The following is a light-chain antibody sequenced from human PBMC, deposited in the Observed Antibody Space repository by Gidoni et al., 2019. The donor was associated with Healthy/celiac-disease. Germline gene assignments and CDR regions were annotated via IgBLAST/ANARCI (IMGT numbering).Light chain of an antibody. J-gene: IGKJ1*01. CDR3: QQYSNWPWT. V-gene: IGKV3-15*01. CDR1: QSVSSN. CDR2: GAS. Sequence: IVMTQSPATLSVSPGERATLSCRASQSVSSNLAWYQQKPGQAPRLLIYGASTRATGIPARFSGSGSGKEFTLTISSLKSEDFAVYSCQQYSNWPWTFGQGTKVEI.